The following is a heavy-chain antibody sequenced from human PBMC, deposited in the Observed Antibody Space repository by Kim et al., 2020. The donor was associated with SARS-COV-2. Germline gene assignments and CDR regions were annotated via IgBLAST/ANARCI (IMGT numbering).Heavy chain of an antibody. CDR3: ARERSEVSGSYSYGMDV. CDR1: GYTFIGYY. Sequence: ASVKVSCKASGYTFIGYYMHWVRQAPGQGLEWMGWITPNSGGTNYAQKFQGWVTMTRDTSISTAYMELSRLRSDDTAVYYCARERSEVSGSYSYGMDVWGQGTTVTVSS. CDR2: ITPNSGGT. J-gene: IGHJ6*02. V-gene: IGHV1-2*04. D-gene: IGHD1-26*01.